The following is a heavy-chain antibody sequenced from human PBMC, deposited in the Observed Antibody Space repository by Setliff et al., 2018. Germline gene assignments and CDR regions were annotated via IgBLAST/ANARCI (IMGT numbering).Heavy chain of an antibody. CDR2: IYYSGST. CDR1: DGSISSYY. J-gene: IGHJ3*02. V-gene: IGHV4-59*01. Sequence: SETLSLTCTVSDGSISSYYWSWIRQPPGKGLEWIGYIYYSGSTNYNPSLKSRVTISVDTSKNQFSLKLSSVTAADTAVYYCAREWNYYDSSGYGYAFDIWGQGTMVTVSS. D-gene: IGHD3-22*01. CDR3: AREWNYYDSSGYGYAFDI.